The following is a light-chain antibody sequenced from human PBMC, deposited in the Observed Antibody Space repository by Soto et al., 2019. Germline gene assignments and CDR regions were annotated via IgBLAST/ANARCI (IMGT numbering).Light chain of an antibody. V-gene: IGKV3-15*01. J-gene: IGKJ4*01. CDR1: QSISSN. Sequence: EIVMTQSPATLSVSPGERATLSCRASQSISSNLAWYQQKPGQAPTLLMFRTSSRATGFPARFSGSGSGTEFNLTISSLQSEDFGVYYCQQYNNWPRATFGGGTKVEIK. CDR2: RTS. CDR3: QQYNNWPRAT.